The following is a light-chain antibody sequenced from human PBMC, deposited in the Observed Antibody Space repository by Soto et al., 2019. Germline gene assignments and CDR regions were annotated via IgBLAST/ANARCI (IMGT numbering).Light chain of an antibody. CDR1: KIVLYSSENKIS. V-gene: IGKV4-1*01. Sequence: DIVKTQSPDSLAVSLGERATINFKSIKIVLYSSENKISLAWYQQKPGQPPKLLIYWASTRESGVPDRFSGSGSGTDFTLTISSLQAEDVAIYYCQQYYSTPITFGQGTRLEI. CDR3: QQYYSTPIT. J-gene: IGKJ5*01. CDR2: WAS.